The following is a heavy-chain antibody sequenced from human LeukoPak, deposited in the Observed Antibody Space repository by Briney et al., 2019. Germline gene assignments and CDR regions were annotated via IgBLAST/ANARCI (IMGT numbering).Heavy chain of an antibody. Sequence: PSETLSLTCTVSGGSISSYYWSWIRQPPGKGLEWIGYIYYSGSTNYNPSLKSRVTISVDTSKNQSSLKLSSVTAADTAVYYCAREEQLVHAFDIWGQGTMVTVSS. V-gene: IGHV4-59*01. D-gene: IGHD6-6*01. CDR2: IYYSGST. J-gene: IGHJ3*02. CDR3: AREEQLVHAFDI. CDR1: GGSISSYY.